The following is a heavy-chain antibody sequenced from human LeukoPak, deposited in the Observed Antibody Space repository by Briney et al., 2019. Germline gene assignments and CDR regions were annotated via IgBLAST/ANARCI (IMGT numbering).Heavy chain of an antibody. CDR1: GFTFSSYS. CDR2: ISSSSSYI. D-gene: IGHD6-19*01. V-gene: IGHV3-21*01. Sequence: GGSLRLSCAASGFTFSSYSMNWVRQAPGKGLEWVSSISSSSSYIYYADSVKGRFTISRDNAKNSLYLQMNSLRAEDTAVYYRARDQGGWSPFTFDYWGQGTLVTVSS. J-gene: IGHJ4*02. CDR3: ARDQGGWSPFTFDY.